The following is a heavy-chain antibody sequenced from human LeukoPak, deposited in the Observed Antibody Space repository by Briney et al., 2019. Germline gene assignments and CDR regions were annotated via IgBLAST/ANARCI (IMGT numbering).Heavy chain of an antibody. V-gene: IGHV1-69*05. Sequence: SVKVSCKASGGTFSSYAISWVRQAPGQGLEWMGRIIPIFGTANYAQKFQGRVTITTDESTSTAYMELSSLRSEDTAVYYCARGSGYCTNGVCSVDDIRGQGTMVTVSS. CDR2: IIPIFGTA. J-gene: IGHJ3*02. D-gene: IGHD2-8*01. CDR3: ARGSGYCTNGVCSVDDI. CDR1: GGTFSSYA.